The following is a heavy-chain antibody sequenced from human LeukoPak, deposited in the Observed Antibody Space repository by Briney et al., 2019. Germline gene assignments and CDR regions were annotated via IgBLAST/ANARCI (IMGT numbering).Heavy chain of an antibody. D-gene: IGHD1-26*01. CDR1: GFTVSSNY. CDR3: ARESGSYYGVTLDY. CDR2: IYSGGRT. Sequence: GRSLRLSCAASGFTVSSNYMSWVRQAPGKGLEWVSVIYSGGRTEDADSVKGRFTISRDNSKNTLYLQMNSLRAEDTAVYYCARESGSYYGVTLDYWGQGTLVTVSS. J-gene: IGHJ4*02. V-gene: IGHV3-66*01.